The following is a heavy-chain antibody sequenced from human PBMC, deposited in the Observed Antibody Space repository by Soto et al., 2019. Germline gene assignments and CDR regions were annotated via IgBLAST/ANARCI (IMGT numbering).Heavy chain of an antibody. CDR2: INPGNGDT. J-gene: IGHJ6*02. D-gene: IGHD2-2*01. CDR1: GYSFTKYG. Sequence: ASVNVSFKTSGYSFTKYGLHWVRQAPGQRLELMGWINPGNGDTKYSQKFQGRVTITRDTSATTAYMELSSLRSEDSAVFYCARTDCSSTSCYNYYYYGMDVWGQGTTVTVSS. V-gene: IGHV1-3*01. CDR3: ARTDCSSTSCYNYYYYGMDV.